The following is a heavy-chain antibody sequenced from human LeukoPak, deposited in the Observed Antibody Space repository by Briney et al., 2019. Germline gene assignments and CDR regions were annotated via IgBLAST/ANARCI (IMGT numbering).Heavy chain of an antibody. V-gene: IGHV4-4*02. Sequence: SETLSLTCAVSGGSISTNWWSWVRQPPGKGLEWIGEIYHSGSTNSNPSLKSRVTISVDKSKNQFSLKLSSVTAADTAAYYCARHIAITGLRGFDYWGQGTLVTVSS. CDR2: IYHSGST. J-gene: IGHJ4*02. CDR1: GGSISTNW. D-gene: IGHD1-20*01. CDR3: ARHIAITGLRGFDY.